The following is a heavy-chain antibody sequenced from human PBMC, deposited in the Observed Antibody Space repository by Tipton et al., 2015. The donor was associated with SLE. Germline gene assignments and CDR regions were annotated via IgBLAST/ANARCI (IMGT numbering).Heavy chain of an antibody. D-gene: IGHD2-2*02. J-gene: IGHJ3*02. CDR3: ARDRDIVLEPVPIPPAFDI. CDR2: INHSGST. V-gene: IGHV4-34*01. CDR1: GGSFSGYY. Sequence: TLSLTCAVYGGSFSGYYWSWIRQPPGKGLEWIGEINHSGSTNYNPSLKSRVTIPVDTSKNQFSLKLSSVTAADTAVYYCARDRDIVLEPVPIPPAFDIWGQGTMVTVSS.